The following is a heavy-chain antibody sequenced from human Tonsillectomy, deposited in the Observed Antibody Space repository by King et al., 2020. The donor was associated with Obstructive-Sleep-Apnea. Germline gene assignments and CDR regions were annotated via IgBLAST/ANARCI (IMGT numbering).Heavy chain of an antibody. J-gene: IGHJ4*02. Sequence: VQLVESGGGVVQPGRSLRLSCAASGFTFSSYGMHWVRQAPGKGLEWVALMSYDGNNKFYADSVKGRFTISRDTAKNTLYLQMSSLRAEDTAVNYCASAAMRAPAFDYWGQGTLVTVPS. V-gene: IGHV3-30*03. CDR2: MSYDGNNK. D-gene: IGHD2-2*01. CDR1: GFTFSSYG. CDR3: ASAAMRAPAFDY.